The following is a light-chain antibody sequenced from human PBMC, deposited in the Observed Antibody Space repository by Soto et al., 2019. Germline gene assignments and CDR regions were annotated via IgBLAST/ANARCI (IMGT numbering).Light chain of an antibody. CDR2: DAS. CDR1: QSVSSIY. Sequence: EIVLTQSPGTLSLSPGERATLSCRASQSVSSIYLGWYQQKPGQAPRLLIYDASNRATGIPARFSGSGSGTDFTLTVSSLEPEDFAVYYCQQRSNWPQITFGQGTRLEIK. J-gene: IGKJ5*01. CDR3: QQRSNWPQIT. V-gene: IGKV3-11*01.